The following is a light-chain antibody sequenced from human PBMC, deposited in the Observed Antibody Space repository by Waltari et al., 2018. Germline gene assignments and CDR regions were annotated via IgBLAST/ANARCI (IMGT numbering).Light chain of an antibody. Sequence: QSALTQPASVSGSPGQSITISCTGTSIDVSTYNYVSWYQQHPGKAPKLMIYDVSKRPSGVSTHFSGSKSGNTASRTISGLQAEDEADYYCSSYTSNSPFAYNYVFGTGTKVTVL. V-gene: IGLV2-14*01. CDR3: SSYTSNSPFAYNYV. J-gene: IGLJ1*01. CDR2: DVS. CDR1: SIDVSTYNY.